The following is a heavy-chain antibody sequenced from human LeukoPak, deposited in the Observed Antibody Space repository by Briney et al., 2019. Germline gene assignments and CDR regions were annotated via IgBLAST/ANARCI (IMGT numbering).Heavy chain of an antibody. D-gene: IGHD6-19*01. J-gene: IGHJ6*04. Sequence: PGGSLRLSCEASGFTSSSYAMSWVRQAPGKGLEWVSAISGSGGSTYYADSVKGRFTISRDNSKNTLYLQMNSLRAEDTAVYYCAKVGYSSGWSSGYYYYYGMDVWGKGTTVTVSS. CDR1: GFTSSSYA. CDR2: ISGSGGST. CDR3: AKVGYSSGWSSGYYYYYGMDV. V-gene: IGHV3-23*01.